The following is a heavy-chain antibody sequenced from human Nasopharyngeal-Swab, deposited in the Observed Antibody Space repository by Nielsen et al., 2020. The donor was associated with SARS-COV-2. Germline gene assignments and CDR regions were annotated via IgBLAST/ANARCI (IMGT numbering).Heavy chain of an antibody. V-gene: IGHV2-5*02. CDR2: VHWDDEK. CDR3: ARGYQLIRGFDY. Sequence: REAPGKALEWLALVHWDDEKRYSPSLKSRLTITKDTSKNQVVLTMTNVDPVDTATYYCARGYQLIRGFDYWGQGTLVTVSS. J-gene: IGHJ4*02. D-gene: IGHD2-2*01.